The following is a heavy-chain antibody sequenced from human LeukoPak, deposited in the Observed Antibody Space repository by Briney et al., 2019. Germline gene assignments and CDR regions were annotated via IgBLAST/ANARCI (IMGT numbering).Heavy chain of an antibody. V-gene: IGHV4-38-2*02. CDR2: YSRGGTT. D-gene: IGHD4-17*01. J-gene: IGHJ6*03. Sequence: SETLSLTCSVSNYSISNSLYWGWLRQPPGKGLECIGWYSRGGTTFYNPSLKSRATSVLDTSNKQFPLKLGSVTAADTAVYFCERGTYGYYMDVWGKGTTVTVT. CDR3: ERGTYGYYMDV. CDR1: NYSISNSLY.